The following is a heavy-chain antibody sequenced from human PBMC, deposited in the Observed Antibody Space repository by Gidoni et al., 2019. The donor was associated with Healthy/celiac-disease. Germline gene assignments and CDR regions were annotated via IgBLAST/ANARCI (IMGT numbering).Heavy chain of an antibody. CDR2: IIPIFGTA. CDR3: ARVMRWELRGAFDY. Sequence: QVQLVHSGAEVKKPGSSVKVSCKASGGTFSSYAISWVRQAPGQGLEWMGGIIPIFGTANYAQKFQGRVTITADESTSTAYMERSSLRSEDTAVYYCARVMRWELRGAFDYWGQGTLVTVSS. CDR1: GGTFSSYA. V-gene: IGHV1-69*01. D-gene: IGHD1-26*01. J-gene: IGHJ4*02.